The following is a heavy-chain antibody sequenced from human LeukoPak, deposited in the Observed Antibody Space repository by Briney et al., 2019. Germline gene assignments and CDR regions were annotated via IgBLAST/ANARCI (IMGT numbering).Heavy chain of an antibody. Sequence: KPSETLSLTCTVSGGSISSSSYYWGWIRQPPGKGLEWIGSIYYSGSTYYNPSLKSRVTISVDTSKNQFSLKLSSVTAADTAVYYCARRGSSWPRPAYYFDYWGQGTLVTVSS. D-gene: IGHD6-13*01. J-gene: IGHJ4*02. CDR1: GGSISSSSYY. V-gene: IGHV4-39*01. CDR2: IYYSGST. CDR3: ARRGSSWPRPAYYFDY.